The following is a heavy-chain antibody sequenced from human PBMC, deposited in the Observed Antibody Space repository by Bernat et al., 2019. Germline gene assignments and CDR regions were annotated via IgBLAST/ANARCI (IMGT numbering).Heavy chain of an antibody. D-gene: IGHD4-17*01. CDR1: RGSISSSRYH. CDR2: VYYSRTT. V-gene: IGHV4-39*01. J-gene: IGHJ1*01. Sequence: QLQPQASGPGLVKPSETLSLTCTVSRGSISSSRYHWGWIRQPPGNGLEWIGSVYYSRTTYYNPSLKSRVSISVDTSRNQLTLKLSSVAAAETAVYYCASTTTGTRGEYFHHWGQGTLVTVSS. CDR3: ASTTTGTRGEYFHH.